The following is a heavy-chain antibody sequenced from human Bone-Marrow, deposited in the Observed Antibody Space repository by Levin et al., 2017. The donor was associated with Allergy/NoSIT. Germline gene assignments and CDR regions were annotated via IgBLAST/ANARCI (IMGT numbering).Heavy chain of an antibody. CDR3: ARDNDLSRFGFYYGMGV. CDR1: GGPISSGGYY. J-gene: IGHJ6*02. CDR2: IDYTGET. V-gene: IGHV4-31*03. Sequence: SETLSLTCTVSGGPISSGGYYWTWIRQLPGKGLEWIGHIDYTGETHYNPSLKSRFTILLDTATNQFSLKVTSVTAADTAVYYWARDNDLSRFGFYYGMGVWGQGTTVTVSS. D-gene: IGHD2-21*02.